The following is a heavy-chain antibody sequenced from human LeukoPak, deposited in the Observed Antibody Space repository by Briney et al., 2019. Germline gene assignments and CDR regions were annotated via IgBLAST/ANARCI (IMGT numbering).Heavy chain of an antibody. D-gene: IGHD6-13*01. CDR1: GGSISSGSYH. V-gene: IGHV4-61*02. CDR2: IYPSGST. Sequence: SQTLSLTCTVSGGSISSGSYHWSWIRQPAGKALEWIGRIYPSGSTNYDPSLKSRVTISVDTSKNQFSLKLTSVTAADTAVYYCARDAGSSSFDYWGQGTLVTVSS. CDR3: ARDAGSSSFDY. J-gene: IGHJ4*02.